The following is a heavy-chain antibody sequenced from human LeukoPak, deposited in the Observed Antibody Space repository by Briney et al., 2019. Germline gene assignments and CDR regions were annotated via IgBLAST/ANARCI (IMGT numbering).Heavy chain of an antibody. Sequence: PSETLSLTCTVSGVSISIGTYYWGWVRQPPGKGLEWIGNIYYTGNTFSSLSLKSRVTMSVDMSKNQFSLNLSPVTAADTAVYYCARLGGTYLSYWFFDLWGRGTLVTVPS. CDR1: GVSISIGTYY. V-gene: IGHV4-39*01. D-gene: IGHD1-26*01. CDR3: ARLGGTYLSYWFFDL. CDR2: IYYTGNT. J-gene: IGHJ2*01.